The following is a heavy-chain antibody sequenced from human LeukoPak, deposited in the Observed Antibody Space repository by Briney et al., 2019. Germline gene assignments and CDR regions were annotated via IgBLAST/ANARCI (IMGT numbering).Heavy chain of an antibody. V-gene: IGHV1-18*01. CDR1: GYTFTSYG. CDR3: ARSRTVLVLAAPRWFDP. D-gene: IGHD2-2*01. CDR2: ISAYNGNT. Sequence: GASVKVSCKASGYTFTSYGISWVRQAPGQGLEWMGWISAYNGNTNYAQKLQGRVTMTTDTSTSTAYMELRSLRSDDTAVYYCARSRTVLVLAAPRWFDPWGQGALVIVSS. J-gene: IGHJ5*02.